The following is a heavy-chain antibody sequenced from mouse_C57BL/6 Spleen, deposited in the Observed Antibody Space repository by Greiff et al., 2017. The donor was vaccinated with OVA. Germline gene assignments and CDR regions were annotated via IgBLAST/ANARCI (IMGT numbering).Heavy chain of an antibody. CDR2: IDPNSGGT. CDR3: AREEGLRYYGSSPPFFAY. V-gene: IGHV1-72*01. J-gene: IGHJ3*01. CDR1: GYTFTSYW. D-gene: IGHD1-1*01. Sequence: QVQLQQPGAELVKPGASVKLSCKASGYTFTSYWMHWVKQRPGRGLEWIGRIDPNSGGTTYNEKFKSKATLTVDKPSSTAYMQLSSLTSEDSAVYYCAREEGLRYYGSSPPFFAYWGQGTLVTVSA.